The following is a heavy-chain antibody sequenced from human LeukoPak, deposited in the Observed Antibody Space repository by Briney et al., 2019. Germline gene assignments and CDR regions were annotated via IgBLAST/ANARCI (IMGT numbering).Heavy chain of an antibody. V-gene: IGHV1-46*01. CDR3: ARVGGWYRYFFDY. J-gene: IGHJ4*02. CDR2: ITPSDGST. Sequence: ASVKVSCKASGYTFTNYHVHWVRQAPGQGLEWMGMITPSDGSTNYAQKFQGRVTMTRDMSTSTVYMELSSLRSEDTAVYYCARVGGWYRYFFDYWGQGTLLAVSS. D-gene: IGHD6-19*01. CDR1: GYTFTNYH.